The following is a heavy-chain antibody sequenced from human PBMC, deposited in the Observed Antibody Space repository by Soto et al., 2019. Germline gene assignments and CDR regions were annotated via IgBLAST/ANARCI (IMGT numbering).Heavy chain of an antibody. V-gene: IGHV3-73*02. CDR1: GFTFSGSA. CDR3: TRGLGYEI. Sequence: EVQLVESGGGLVQPGGSLKLSCAASGFTFSGSAMHWVRQASWKGLEWVGRIRSKANSYATAYAASVKGRFTISRDDSKNTAYLQMNSLKTEDTAVYYCTRGLGYEIWGQGTLVTVSS. CDR2: IRSKANSYAT. J-gene: IGHJ4*02. D-gene: IGHD3-16*01.